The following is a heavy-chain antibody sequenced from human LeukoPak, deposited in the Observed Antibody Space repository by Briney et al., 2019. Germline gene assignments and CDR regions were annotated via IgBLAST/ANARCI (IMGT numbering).Heavy chain of an antibody. CDR3: VRASTTVPNLLDN. CDR2: LSGGGSSS. CDR1: GFSFSNYW. Sequence: PGGSLRLSCVASGFSFSNYWMHWVRQTPGKGLLWVSRLSGGGSSSKYADSLKGRFTISRDNAKNTLYLQMNSLRVDDTAVYFCVRASTTVPNLLDNWGQGTLVTVSS. V-gene: IGHV3-74*03. J-gene: IGHJ4*02. D-gene: IGHD4-17*01.